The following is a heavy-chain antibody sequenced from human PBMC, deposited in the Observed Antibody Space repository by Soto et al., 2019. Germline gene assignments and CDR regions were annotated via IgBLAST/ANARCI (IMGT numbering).Heavy chain of an antibody. Sequence: PSETLCLTCTVSGGSIGSSNYYWGWIRQPPERGLEWIGSIYYSGSTYYNPSLKSRVTISVDTSKSQFSLKLSSVTAADTAVYYCARLKLAAPPGQWGQGVLVTVSS. D-gene: IGHD6-13*01. CDR2: IYYSGST. V-gene: IGHV4-39*01. CDR3: ARLKLAAPPGQ. J-gene: IGHJ4*02. CDR1: GGSIGSSNYY.